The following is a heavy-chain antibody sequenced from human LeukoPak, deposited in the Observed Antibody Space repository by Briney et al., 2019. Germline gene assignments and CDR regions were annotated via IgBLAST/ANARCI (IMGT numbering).Heavy chain of an antibody. CDR2: ISSTGSYI. Sequence: PGGSLRLSCAASGFNLNSYMLNWVRQAPGKGLEWVSSISSTGSYIYYADSVKGRFTTSRDNPGNVVYLQMDSLRAEDTAVYYCTRVAQSGPTGWFDPWGQGTLVTVSS. J-gene: IGHJ5*02. V-gene: IGHV3-21*01. CDR3: TRVAQSGPTGWFDP. D-gene: IGHD1-1*01. CDR1: GFNLNSYM.